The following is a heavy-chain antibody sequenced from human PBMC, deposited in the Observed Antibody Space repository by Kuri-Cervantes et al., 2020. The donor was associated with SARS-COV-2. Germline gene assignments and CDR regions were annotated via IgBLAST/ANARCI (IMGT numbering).Heavy chain of an antibody. V-gene: IGHV1-69*13. CDR3: ARRFYGSSWYNYYYYGMDV. CDR2: IIPIFGTA. D-gene: IGHD6-13*01. CDR1: GGTFSSYA. J-gene: IGHJ6*02. Sequence: SVKVSCKASGGTFSSYAISWVRQAPGQGLEWMGGIIPIFGTANYAQKFQGRVTITADESTSTAYMELCSLRSEDTAVYYCARRFYGSSWYNYYYYGMDVWGQGTTVTVSS.